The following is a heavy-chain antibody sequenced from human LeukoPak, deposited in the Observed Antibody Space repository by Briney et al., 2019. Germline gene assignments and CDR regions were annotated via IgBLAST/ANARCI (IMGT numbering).Heavy chain of an antibody. Sequence: ASVKVSCKASGYTFTSYYMHWVRQAPGQGLEWMGIINPSGGSTNYAQKFQGRVTITTDESTSTAYMELSSLRSEDTAAYYCARDSGIAAAQSGGYMDVWGKGTTVTVSS. J-gene: IGHJ6*03. CDR1: GYTFTSYY. CDR2: INPSGGST. V-gene: IGHV1-46*01. CDR3: ARDSGIAAAQSGGYMDV. D-gene: IGHD6-13*01.